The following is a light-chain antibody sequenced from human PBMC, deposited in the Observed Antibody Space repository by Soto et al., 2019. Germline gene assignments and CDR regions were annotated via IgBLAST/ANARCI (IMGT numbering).Light chain of an antibody. Sequence: QAVVSQPPSTSGTPGHRVNISCSGSTSNIGRKTVNWYQQLPGTAPKLLIYDDYQRPSWVPDRFSGSKSGTSASLAISGLQSEDEAYYYCASWDDSLSGLVLGGGTKVTVL. CDR1: TSNIGRKT. CDR3: ASWDDSLSGLV. J-gene: IGLJ2*01. CDR2: DDY. V-gene: IGLV1-44*01.